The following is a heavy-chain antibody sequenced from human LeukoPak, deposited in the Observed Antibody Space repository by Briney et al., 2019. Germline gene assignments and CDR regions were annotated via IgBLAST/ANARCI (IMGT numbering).Heavy chain of an antibody. V-gene: IGHV1-69*04. Sequence: SVKVSCKASGGTFSSYAISWVRQAPGQGLEWMGRIIPILGIANYAQKFQGRVTITADKSASTAYMELSSLRSEDTAVYYCARGGYKHSPQREYYFDYWGQGTLVTVSS. D-gene: IGHD5-24*01. CDR2: IIPILGIA. J-gene: IGHJ4*02. CDR1: GGTFSSYA. CDR3: ARGGYKHSPQREYYFDY.